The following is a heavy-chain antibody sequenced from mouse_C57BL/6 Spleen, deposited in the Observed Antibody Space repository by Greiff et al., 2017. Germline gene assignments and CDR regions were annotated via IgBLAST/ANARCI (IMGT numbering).Heavy chain of an antibody. D-gene: IGHD2-1*01. CDR1: GFTFSDYG. CDR3: VPLYYGNYDYFDY. Sequence: EVKLVESGGGLVKPGGSLKLSCAASGFTFSDYGMHWVRQAPEKGLEWVAYISSGSSTIYYADTVKGRFTISRDNAKNTLFLQMTSLRSEDTAMYYCVPLYYGNYDYFDYWGQGTTLTVSS. V-gene: IGHV5-17*01. J-gene: IGHJ2*01. CDR2: ISSGSSTI.